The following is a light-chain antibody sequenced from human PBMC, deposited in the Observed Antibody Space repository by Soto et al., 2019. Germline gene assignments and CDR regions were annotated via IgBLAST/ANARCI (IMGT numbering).Light chain of an antibody. CDR3: QQYGNSPRT. V-gene: IGKV3-20*01. Sequence: EIVLTQSPGTLSLSPGERATLSCRASQSVSSSYLAWYQQKPGQAPRLLIYGASSRATGIPDRFSGSGSGTDFTLNIRRLEPEDFAVYYCQQYGNSPRTFGQGTKLEIK. CDR1: QSVSSSY. J-gene: IGKJ2*02. CDR2: GAS.